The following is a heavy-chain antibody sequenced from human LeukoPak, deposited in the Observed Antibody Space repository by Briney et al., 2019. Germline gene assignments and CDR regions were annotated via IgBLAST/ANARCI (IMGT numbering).Heavy chain of an antibody. CDR1: GGTFSSYA. V-gene: IGHV1-69*13. D-gene: IGHD3-22*01. CDR2: IIPIFGTA. J-gene: IGHJ4*02. Sequence: GASVKVPCKASGGTFSSYAISWVRQAPGQGLEWMGGIIPIFGTANYAQKFQGRVTITADESTSTAYMELSSLRSEDTAVYYCARSLPSGYYFFDYWGQGTLVTVSS. CDR3: ARSLPSGYYFFDY.